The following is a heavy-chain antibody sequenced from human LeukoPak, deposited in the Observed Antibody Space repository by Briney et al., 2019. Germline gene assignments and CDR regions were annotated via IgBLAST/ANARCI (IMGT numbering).Heavy chain of an antibody. D-gene: IGHD3-3*01. CDR3: AKAWTPILEWNNWFDP. V-gene: IGHV3-23*01. CDR2: ISGSGGST. J-gene: IGHJ5*02. CDR1: GFTVSSNY. Sequence: GGSLRLSCAASGFTVSSNYMSWVRQAPGKGLEWVSAISGSGGSTYYADSVKGRFTISRDNSKNTLYLQMNSLRAEDTAVYYCAKAWTPILEWNNWFDPWGQGTLVTVSS.